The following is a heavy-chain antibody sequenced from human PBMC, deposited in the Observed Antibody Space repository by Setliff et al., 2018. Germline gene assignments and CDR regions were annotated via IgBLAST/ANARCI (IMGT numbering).Heavy chain of an antibody. CDR2: IYPSDSHT. D-gene: IGHD6-13*01. CDR1: GYTFTSYW. J-gene: IGHJ4*02. V-gene: IGHV5-51*01. CDR3: ARALASAGTVFFDY. Sequence: ESLKISCTGSGYTFTSYWIGWVRQMPGKGLEWLGIIYPSDSHTGYSPSFQGQVTISADRSISTAYLQWSSLKASDTAMYYCARALASAGTVFFDYWGQGTLVTVSS.